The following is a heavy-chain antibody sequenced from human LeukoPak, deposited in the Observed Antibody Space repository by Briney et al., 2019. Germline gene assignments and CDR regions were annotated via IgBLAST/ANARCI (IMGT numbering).Heavy chain of an antibody. CDR1: GGSIGSYY. V-gene: IGHV4-59*01. Sequence: SETLSLTCIVSGGSIGSYYWSWIRQPPGKGLEWIGYIYYTGSTNYNPSLKSRVTISMDTSKNQISLKLSSVTAADTAVYYCVRDKAGYTEYWGQGTLVTVSS. J-gene: IGHJ4*02. CDR3: VRDKAGYTEY. CDR2: IYYTGST. D-gene: IGHD5-18*01.